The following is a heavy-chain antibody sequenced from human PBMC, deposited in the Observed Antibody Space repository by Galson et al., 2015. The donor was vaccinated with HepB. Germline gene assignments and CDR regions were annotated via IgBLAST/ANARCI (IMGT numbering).Heavy chain of an antibody. CDR1: GFDVSRYT. V-gene: IGHV3-23*01. CDR2: IRGSGDGT. D-gene: IGHD6-19*01. Sequence: SLRLSCAVSGFDVSRYTMTWVRQAPGKGLEWVSGIRGSGDGTYYADSVKGRFTISRDTSKSRLYLQMNGLRDDDTAVYYCATRPYVQWLKSHFWGQGTLVTVSS. J-gene: IGHJ4*02. CDR3: ATRPYVQWLKSHF.